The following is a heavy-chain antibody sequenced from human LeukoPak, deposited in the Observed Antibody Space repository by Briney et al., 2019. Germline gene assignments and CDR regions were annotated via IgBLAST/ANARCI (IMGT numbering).Heavy chain of an antibody. J-gene: IGHJ4*02. CDR1: GGSFSGYY. D-gene: IGHD3-3*01. CDR3: ARGLRGRFLEWLFGD. V-gene: IGHV4-34*01. CDR2: IYYSGST. Sequence: SETLSLTCAVYGGSFSGYYWGWIRQPPGKGLEWIGSIYYSGSTYYNPSLKSRVTISVDTSKNQFSLKLSSVTAADTAVYYCARGLRGRFLEWLFGDWGQGTLVTVSS.